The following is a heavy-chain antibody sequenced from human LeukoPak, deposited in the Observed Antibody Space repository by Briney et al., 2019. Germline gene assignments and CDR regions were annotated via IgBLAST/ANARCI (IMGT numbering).Heavy chain of an antibody. CDR2: ISSGSSPI. CDR3: TYLRTPYCTDQWLDP. CDR1: GFTFRTYS. Sequence: GGSLRLSCAVSGFTFRTYSMNWVRQAPGKGLEWLSYISSGSSPIYYADSVKGRFTISRDDAHNLVFLQMNSLRADDTAVYYCTYLRTPYCTDQWLDPWGQGALVTVSS. J-gene: IGHJ5*02. D-gene: IGHD2-8*02. V-gene: IGHV3-48*04.